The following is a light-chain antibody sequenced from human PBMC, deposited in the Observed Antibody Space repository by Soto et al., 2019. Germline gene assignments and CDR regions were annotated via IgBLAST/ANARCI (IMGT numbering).Light chain of an antibody. CDR1: QSISSS. J-gene: IGKJ1*01. CDR3: QQYNSYWT. CDR2: DAS. Sequence: DIQLTHSHFTLSASVGDRVTLTCRATQSISSSLAWYQQKPGKAPKLLIYDASSLESGVPSRFSGSGSATEFTLTISSLQPDDFATYYCQQYNSYWTFGQGTKVDIK. V-gene: IGKV1-5*01.